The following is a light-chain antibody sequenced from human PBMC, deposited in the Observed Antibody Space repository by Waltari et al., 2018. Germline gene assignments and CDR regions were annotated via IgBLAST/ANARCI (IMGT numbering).Light chain of an antibody. V-gene: IGKV3-15*01. CDR2: GVS. Sequence: EIVLPQSPATLSVSPGATATLSCRASQSVSHNLAWYQQNSGQSPRLLLYGVSTRAVGVPARFSGSGSGTDFTLTITDLQSEDFAIYFCQHYYGWSRTFGQGTKV. CDR3: QHYYGWSRT. J-gene: IGKJ1*01. CDR1: QSVSHN.